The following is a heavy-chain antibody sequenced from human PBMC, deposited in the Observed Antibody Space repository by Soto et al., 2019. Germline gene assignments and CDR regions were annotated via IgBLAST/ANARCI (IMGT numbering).Heavy chain of an antibody. Sequence: LRLSCAASGFTFDDYAMHWVRQAPGKGLEWVSLISWDGGSTYYADSVKGRFTISRDNSKNSLYLQMNSLRTEDTALYYCAKALIAVARIGAFDIWGQGTMVTVSS. J-gene: IGHJ3*02. CDR3: AKALIAVARIGAFDI. V-gene: IGHV3-43*01. CDR2: ISWDGGST. CDR1: GFTFDDYA. D-gene: IGHD6-19*01.